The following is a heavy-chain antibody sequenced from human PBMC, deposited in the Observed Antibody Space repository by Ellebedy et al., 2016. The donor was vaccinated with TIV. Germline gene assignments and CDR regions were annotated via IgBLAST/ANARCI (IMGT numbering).Heavy chain of an antibody. CDR3: ARDYGGTSFSPPDY. D-gene: IGHD4-23*01. V-gene: IGHV1-18*01. Sequence: ASVKVSXXTSGYTFSNYGFTWVRQAPGQGLEWMGWISAYNGNTNYAQTLQGRVAMATHASTSTAYLELKSLISDDTAVYYCARDYGGTSFSPPDYWGQGTLVTVSS. CDR1: GYTFSNYG. CDR2: ISAYNGNT. J-gene: IGHJ4*02.